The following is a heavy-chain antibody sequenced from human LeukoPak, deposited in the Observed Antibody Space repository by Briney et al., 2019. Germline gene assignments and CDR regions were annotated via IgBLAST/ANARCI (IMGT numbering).Heavy chain of an antibody. D-gene: IGHD3-10*01. V-gene: IGHV3-33*01. J-gene: IGHJ3*02. CDR2: IRYDGSNK. Sequence: PGRSLRLSCAASGFTFSSYGMHWVRQAPGKGLEWVAVIRYDGSNKYYANSVKGRFTISRDNSKNRLYLRMNSLRAGDTAVYYWARAGDYGSGSCAFDMWGQGRMVTVS. CDR3: ARAGDYGSGSCAFDM. CDR1: GFTFSSYG.